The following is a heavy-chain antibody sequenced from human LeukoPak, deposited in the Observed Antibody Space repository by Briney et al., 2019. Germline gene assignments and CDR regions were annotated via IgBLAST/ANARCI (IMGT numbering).Heavy chain of an antibody. CDR3: AHRLGGYFDY. J-gene: IGHJ4*02. CDR2: TYWDDEK. V-gene: IGHV2-5*02. D-gene: IGHD4-23*01. CDR1: GFSLSTSGVA. Sequence: SGPTLLHPTQTLTLTCSFSGFSLSTSGVAVGWIRQPPAKALEWLAVTYWDDEKHCTPSLKSRLTITKDTSKNQVVLTMTNMDPVDTATYYCAHRLGGYFDYWGQGTLVTVSS.